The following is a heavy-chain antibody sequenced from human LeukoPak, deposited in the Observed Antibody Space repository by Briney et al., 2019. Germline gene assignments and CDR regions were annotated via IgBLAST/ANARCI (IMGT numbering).Heavy chain of an antibody. D-gene: IGHD2-15*01. CDR3: ASSYCSGGSCLIDY. CDR1: GFTFSSYG. V-gene: IGHV3-30*19. Sequence: PGGSLRLSCAASGFTFSSYGMHWVRQAPGKGLEWVAVISYDGSNKYYADSVKGRFTISRDNSKNTLYLQMNSLRAEDTAVYYCASSYCSGGSCLIDYWGQGTLVTVSS. CDR2: ISYDGSNK. J-gene: IGHJ4*02.